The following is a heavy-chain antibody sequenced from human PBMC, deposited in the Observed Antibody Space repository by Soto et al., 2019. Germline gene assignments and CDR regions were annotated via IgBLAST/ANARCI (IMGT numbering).Heavy chain of an antibody. CDR1: GGTFSSYA. CDR2: IIPIIGTT. J-gene: IGHJ6*03. D-gene: IGHD6-13*01. CDR3: ARDRPGQQLANYYYYMDV. V-gene: IGHV1-69*06. Sequence: GASVKVSCKASGGTFSSYAISWVRQAPGQGLEWMGGIIPIIGTTNYAQKLQGRVTMTADKSTSTAYMELSSLRSDDTAVYYCARDRPGQQLANYYYYMDVWGKGTTVTVSS.